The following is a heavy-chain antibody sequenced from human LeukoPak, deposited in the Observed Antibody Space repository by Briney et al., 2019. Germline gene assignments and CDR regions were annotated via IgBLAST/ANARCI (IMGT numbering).Heavy chain of an antibody. CDR2: IYPGGVT. CDR1: GLTINTNY. CDR3: AREIGYYFDSDDSRLRGRLDV. D-gene: IGHD3-22*01. J-gene: IGHJ6*04. V-gene: IGHV3-53*01. Sequence: GGSLRLSCAASGLTINTNYMNWVRQAPGGGLEWLSVIYPGGVTKYAESVKGRFTVSRDIAKNTVYLEMNDLRAEDTALYYCAREIGYYFDSDDSRLRGRLDVWGKGTSVTVSS.